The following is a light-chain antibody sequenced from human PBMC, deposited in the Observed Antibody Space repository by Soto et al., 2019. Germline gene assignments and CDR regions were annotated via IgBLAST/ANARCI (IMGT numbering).Light chain of an antibody. Sequence: VLTQSPATLSLSPGERATLSCRASQSISSYLAWYQQKPGQAPRLLIYDASNRATGIPARFSGSGSGTDFTLTISSLEPEDFAIYYCQQRSNWPLTFGPGTKVDIK. V-gene: IGKV3-11*01. J-gene: IGKJ3*01. CDR1: QSISSY. CDR2: DAS. CDR3: QQRSNWPLT.